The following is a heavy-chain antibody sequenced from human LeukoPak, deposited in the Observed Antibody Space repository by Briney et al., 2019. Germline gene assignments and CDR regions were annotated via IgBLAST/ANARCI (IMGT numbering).Heavy chain of an antibody. CDR3: ATTDSDYSNYRYYYGMDV. D-gene: IGHD4-11*01. CDR2: ISGSGGST. Sequence: GGSLRLSCAASGFTFSSYAMSWVRQAPGKGLEWVSAISGSGGSTYYADSVKGRFTISRDNSKNTLYLQMNSLRAEDTAVYYCATTDSDYSNYRYYYGMDVRGQGTTVTVSS. V-gene: IGHV3-23*01. CDR1: GFTFSSYA. J-gene: IGHJ6*02.